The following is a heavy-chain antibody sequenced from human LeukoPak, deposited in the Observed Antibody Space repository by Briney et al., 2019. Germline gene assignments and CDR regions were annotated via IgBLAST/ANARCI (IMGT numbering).Heavy chain of an antibody. J-gene: IGHJ4*02. CDR2: ISNGGGST. V-gene: IGHV3-23*01. Sequence: PGGSLRLSCAASGFTFRSHAMTWVRQAPGKGLEWVSGISNGGGSTYYADSVKGPFTISRDNSKNTLYPQLNSLRAEDTAVYYCAKESGSYPIRNALDYWGQGTLVTVSS. D-gene: IGHD1-26*01. CDR1: GFTFRSHA. CDR3: AKESGSYPIRNALDY.